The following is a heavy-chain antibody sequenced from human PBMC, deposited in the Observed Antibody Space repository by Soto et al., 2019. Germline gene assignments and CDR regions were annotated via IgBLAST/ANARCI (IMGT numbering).Heavy chain of an antibody. Sequence: GGSLRLSCAASGFTFSSYEMNWVRQAPGKGLEWVSYISSSGSTIYYADSVKGRFTISRDNAKNSLYLQMNSLRAEDTAVYYCARKVVPAAIKYNWFDPWGQGTLVTVSS. J-gene: IGHJ5*02. CDR1: GFTFSSYE. CDR2: ISSSGSTI. D-gene: IGHD2-2*01. V-gene: IGHV3-48*03. CDR3: ARKVVPAAIKYNWFDP.